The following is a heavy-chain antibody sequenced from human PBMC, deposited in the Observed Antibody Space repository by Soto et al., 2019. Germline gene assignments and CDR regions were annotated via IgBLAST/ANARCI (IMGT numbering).Heavy chain of an antibody. V-gene: IGHV3-11*01. CDR2: ISNSGGST. CDR3: VRGHTLLTE. J-gene: IGHJ4*02. CDR1: GFTFSDSY. Sequence: QVQLVESGGGLVQPGGSLRLSWAASGFTFSDSYMTWIRLAPGKGLEWVSFISNSGGSTSYADSVQGRFTISGDNGKNSLYLQLNSLRTEDTAVYYCVRGHTLLTEWGQGTLVTVSS. D-gene: IGHD3-9*01.